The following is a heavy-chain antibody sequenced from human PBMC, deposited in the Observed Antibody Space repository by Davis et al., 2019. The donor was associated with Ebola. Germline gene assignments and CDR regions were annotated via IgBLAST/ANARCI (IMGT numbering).Heavy chain of an antibody. CDR1: GFTFSSSA. D-gene: IGHD5-12*01. J-gene: IGHJ4*01. CDR3: VRDSGYYSHDY. Sequence: PGGSLTLSCAASGFTFSSSAMHWVRQAPGKGLEWVAFISYDGSNKYYADSVKGRFTISRDNAKNTLSLQMNSLRVEDTAVYYCVRDSGYYSHDYWGHGTLVTVSS. CDR2: ISYDGSNK. V-gene: IGHV3-30-3*01.